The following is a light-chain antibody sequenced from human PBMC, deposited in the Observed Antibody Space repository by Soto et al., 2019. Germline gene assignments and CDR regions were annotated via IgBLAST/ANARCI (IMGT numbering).Light chain of an antibody. J-gene: IGKJ1*01. CDR2: QAS. CDR1: QSISSW. V-gene: IGKV1-5*03. Sequence: DIQMTQAPSTLSASVGDRVTITCRASQSISSWLAWYQQKPGKTPNLLIYQASTLESGVPSRFSGSGSGTEFTLTISSLQPDDFATYCCQQYNTYLCTFGQGTKVDSK. CDR3: QQYNTYLCT.